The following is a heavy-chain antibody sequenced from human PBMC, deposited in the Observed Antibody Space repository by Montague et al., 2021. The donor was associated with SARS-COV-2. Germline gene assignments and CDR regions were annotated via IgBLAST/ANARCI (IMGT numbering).Heavy chain of an antibody. CDR3: ARLVETYYYYYGMDV. D-gene: IGHD4-23*01. V-gene: IGHV4-39*01. CDR2: IYYSGST. Sequence: SETLSLTCTVSGGSISSSSYYWGWIRQPPGKGLEWIGSIYYSGSTYYNPSLKSRVTISVDTSKNQFSLKLSSVTAADTAVYYCARLVETYYYYYGMDVWGQVTTVTGSS. CDR1: GGSISSSSYY. J-gene: IGHJ6*02.